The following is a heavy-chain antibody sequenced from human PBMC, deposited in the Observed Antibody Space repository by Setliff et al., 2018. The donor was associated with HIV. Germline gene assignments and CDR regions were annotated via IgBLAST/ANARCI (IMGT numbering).Heavy chain of an antibody. V-gene: IGHV3-23*01. Sequence: GGSLRLSCAASGFAFDNYCMTWVRQAPGKGLEWVSAISGSGGSTYYADSVKGRFTISRDNSKNTLYLQMISLRADDTAVYYCAKSLLVAGNDYWGQGTLVTVSS. J-gene: IGHJ4*02. D-gene: IGHD2-8*02. CDR3: AKSLLVAGNDY. CDR2: ISGSGGST. CDR1: GFAFDNYC.